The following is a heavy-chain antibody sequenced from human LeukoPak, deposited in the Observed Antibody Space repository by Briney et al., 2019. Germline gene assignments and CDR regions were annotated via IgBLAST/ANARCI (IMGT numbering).Heavy chain of an antibody. J-gene: IGHJ6*03. CDR2: IKQDGSEK. CDR3: ARQMGAMYYYYYMDV. D-gene: IGHD1-26*01. Sequence: GGSLRLSCAASGFTFSSYWMSWVRQAPGKGLEWVANIKQDGSEKYYVDSVKGRFTISRDNAKNSLYLQMNSLRAEDTAVYYCARQMGAMYYYYYMDVWGKGTTVTVSS. V-gene: IGHV3-7*01. CDR1: GFTFSSYW.